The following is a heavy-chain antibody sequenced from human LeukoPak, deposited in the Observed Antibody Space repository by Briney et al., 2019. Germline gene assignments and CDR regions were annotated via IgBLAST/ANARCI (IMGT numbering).Heavy chain of an antibody. CDR3: AKGKSLPHYYYYGMDV. J-gene: IGHJ6*02. V-gene: IGHV3-23*01. CDR2: IGGSGDTT. CDR1: GFTFSSYA. Sequence: GGSLRLSCAASGFTFSSYAMSWVRQTPGKGLEWVSVIGGSGDTTYYADSVRGRFTISRDNFKNTLYLQMNSLTAEDTAIYYCAKGKSLPHYYYYGMDVWGQGTTVTASS.